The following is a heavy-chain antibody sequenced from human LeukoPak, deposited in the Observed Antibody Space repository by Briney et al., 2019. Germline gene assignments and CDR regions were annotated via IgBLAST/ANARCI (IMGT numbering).Heavy chain of an antibody. V-gene: IGHV4-31*03. CDR3: ARSLAHYYDSSGYFDP. D-gene: IGHD3-22*01. CDR2: IYYSGST. CDR1: GGSISSGGYY. Sequence: SQTLSLTCTVSGGSISSGGYYWSWIRQHPGKGLEWIGYIYYSGSTYYNPSLKRRVTISVDTSKNQFSLKLSSVTAADTAVYYCARSLAHYYDSSGYFDPWGQGTLVTVSS. J-gene: IGHJ5*02.